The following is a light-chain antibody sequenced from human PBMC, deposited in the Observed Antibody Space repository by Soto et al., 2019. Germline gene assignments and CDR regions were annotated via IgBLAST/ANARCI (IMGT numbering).Light chain of an antibody. V-gene: IGLV4-60*02. CDR2: VERSGSY. CDR3: ESWDSDTRV. Sequence: QAVVTQSSSASASLGSSVKFTCTLSSGHSTYIIAWHQQQPGKAPRYLMRVERSGSYNKGSGVPDRFSGSSSGADRYLTISNLQFEDEADYYCESWDSDTRVFGGGTKVTVL. J-gene: IGLJ3*02. CDR1: SGHSTYI.